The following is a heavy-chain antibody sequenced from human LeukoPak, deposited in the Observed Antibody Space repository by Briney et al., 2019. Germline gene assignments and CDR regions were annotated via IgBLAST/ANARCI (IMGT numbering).Heavy chain of an antibody. CDR2: IIPTFGTA. CDR1: GGTFSSYA. CDR3: ARGGITIFGVVIKSCNWFDP. D-gene: IGHD3-3*01. V-gene: IGHV1-69*13. Sequence: GASVKVSCKASGGTFSSYAISWVRQAPGQGLEWMGGIIPTFGTANYAQKFQGSVTLTADESTSIAYMELSSLRSEDTAVYYCARGGITIFGVVIKSCNWFDPWGQGTLVTVSS. J-gene: IGHJ5*02.